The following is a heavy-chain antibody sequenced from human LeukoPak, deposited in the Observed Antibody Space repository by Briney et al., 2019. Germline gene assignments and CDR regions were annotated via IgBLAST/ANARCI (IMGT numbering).Heavy chain of an antibody. Sequence: PGGSLRLSCAASGFTFSSYSMNWVRQAPGKGLEWVSYISSSSSTIYYADSVKGRFTISRDNVKNSLFLQMDSLRAEDTAVYYCARDEWAGTVAYWGQGTLVTVSS. CDR1: GFTFSSYS. D-gene: IGHD6-19*01. V-gene: IGHV3-48*04. CDR3: ARDEWAGTVAY. J-gene: IGHJ4*02. CDR2: ISSSSSTI.